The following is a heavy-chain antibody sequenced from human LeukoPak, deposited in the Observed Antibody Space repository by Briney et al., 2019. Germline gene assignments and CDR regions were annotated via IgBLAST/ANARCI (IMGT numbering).Heavy chain of an antibody. D-gene: IGHD3-10*01. CDR3: ARARVTYYDGSGSRLGAFDI. CDR2: ISSSGSTI. J-gene: IGHJ3*02. Sequence: GGSLRLSCAASGFTFSSFGMHWVRQAPGKGLEWVSYISSSGSTIYYADSVKGRFTISRDNAKNSLYLQMNSLRAEDTAVYYCARARVTYYDGSGSRLGAFDIWGQGTMVTVSS. CDR1: GFTFSSFG. V-gene: IGHV3-48*04.